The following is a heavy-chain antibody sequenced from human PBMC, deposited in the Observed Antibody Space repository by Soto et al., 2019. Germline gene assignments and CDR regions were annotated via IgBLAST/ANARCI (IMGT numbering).Heavy chain of an antibody. CDR3: ARAQTTPDYYYYYGMDV. D-gene: IGHD4-17*01. CDR1: GGSISSGDYY. V-gene: IGHV4-30-4*01. Sequence: QVQLQESGPGLVKPSQTLSLTCTVSGGSISSGDYYWSWIRQPPGKGLEWIGYIYYSGSTYYNPSLTSRVTISVDTSKNQFSLKLSSVTAADTAVYYCARAQTTPDYYYYYGMDVWGQGTTVTVSS. CDR2: IYYSGST. J-gene: IGHJ6*02.